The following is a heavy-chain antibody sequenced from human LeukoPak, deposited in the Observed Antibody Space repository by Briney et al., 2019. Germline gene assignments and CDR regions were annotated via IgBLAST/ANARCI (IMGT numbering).Heavy chain of an antibody. Sequence: PSETLSLTCAVYGGSFSGYYWSWIRQPPGKGLEWIGEINHSGSTNYNPSLKSRVTISVDTSKNQFSLKLSSVTAADTAVYYCARLGYYDSSGYLTLDYWGQGTLVTVSS. CDR2: INHSGST. CDR3: ARLGYYDSSGYLTLDY. D-gene: IGHD3-22*01. V-gene: IGHV4-34*01. J-gene: IGHJ4*02. CDR1: GGSFSGYY.